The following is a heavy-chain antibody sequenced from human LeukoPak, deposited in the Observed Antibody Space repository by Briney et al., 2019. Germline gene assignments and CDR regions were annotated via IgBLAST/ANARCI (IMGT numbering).Heavy chain of an antibody. J-gene: IGHJ4*02. Sequence: PSETLSLTCAVYGGSFSGYYRSWIRQPPGRGLEWIGEINHSGSTNYNPSLKSRVTISVDTSKNQFSLKLSSVTAADTAVYYCARSAKQQDYWGQGTLVTVSS. CDR2: INHSGST. CDR1: GGSFSGYY. D-gene: IGHD6-13*01. CDR3: ARSAKQQDY. V-gene: IGHV4-34*01.